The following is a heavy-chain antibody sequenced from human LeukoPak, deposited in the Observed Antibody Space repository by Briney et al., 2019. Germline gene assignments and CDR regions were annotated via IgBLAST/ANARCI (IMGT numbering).Heavy chain of an antibody. D-gene: IGHD5-18*01. CDR1: GFTFSSYG. Sequence: GGSLRLSCAASGFTFSSYGMHWVRQAPGKGLEWVAFIRYDGSNKSFPDSVRGRFTISRDNSKSTLFLQMNSLRAEDTAIYYCATYRQVLLPFEAWGQGTLVTASS. V-gene: IGHV3-30*02. J-gene: IGHJ5*02. CDR3: ATYRQVLLPFEA. CDR2: IRYDGSNK.